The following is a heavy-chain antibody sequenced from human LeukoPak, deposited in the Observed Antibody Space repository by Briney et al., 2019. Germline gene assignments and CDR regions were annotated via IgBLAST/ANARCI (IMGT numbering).Heavy chain of an antibody. V-gene: IGHV1-69*01. CDR2: IIPLFGAT. Sequence: ASVKVSCKASGGTFSNYAIIWVRQAPGQGLEWMGGIIPLFGATGHAQKFQGRVTITADASTSLVYMEMSSLRSEDTAVYYCAGSPPYNGFDFHDDWGQGTLVTVSS. CDR1: GGTFSNYA. CDR3: AGSPPYNGFDFHDD. D-gene: IGHD5-12*01. J-gene: IGHJ4*02.